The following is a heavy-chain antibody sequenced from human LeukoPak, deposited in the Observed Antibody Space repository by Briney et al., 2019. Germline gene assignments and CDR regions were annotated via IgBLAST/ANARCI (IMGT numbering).Heavy chain of an antibody. D-gene: IGHD3-3*01. CDR3: ARASTPYYDFWSGSRLADY. CDR1: GGTFSSYA. V-gene: IGHV1-69*05. CDR2: IIPIFGTA. J-gene: IGHJ4*02. Sequence: ASVKVSCKASGGTFSSYAISWVRQAPGQGLEWMGGIIPIFGTANYAQKFQGRVTITTDESTSTAYMELSSLRSEDTAVYYCARASTPYYDFWSGSRLADYWGQGTLVTVSS.